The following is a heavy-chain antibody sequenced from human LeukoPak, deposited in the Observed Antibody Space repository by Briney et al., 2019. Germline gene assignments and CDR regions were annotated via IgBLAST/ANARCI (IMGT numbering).Heavy chain of an antibody. V-gene: IGHV1-69*06. J-gene: IGHJ3*02. CDR2: IIPISGTA. Sequence: SVKVSCKASGGTFSSYAISWVRQAPGQGLEWMGGIIPISGTANYAQKFQGRVTITADKSTSTAYMELSSLRSEDTAVYYCATCTTVTTLWERYAFDIWGQGTMVTVSS. D-gene: IGHD4-17*01. CDR3: ATCTTVTTLWERYAFDI. CDR1: GGTFSSYA.